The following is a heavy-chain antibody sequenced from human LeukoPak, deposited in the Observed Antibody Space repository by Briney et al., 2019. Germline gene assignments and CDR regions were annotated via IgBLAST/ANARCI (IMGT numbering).Heavy chain of an antibody. V-gene: IGHV4-59*01. CDR3: ARLRWQLVGPYFDY. J-gene: IGHJ4*02. Sequence: SETLSLTCSFSGDSISTYYWSWIRQSPGKGLEWIGQIYSSGNTDYNSSLKSRVTISVDTSKSQFSLRLSSVTATDTAVYYCARLRWQLVGPYFDYWGQGILVTVSS. D-gene: IGHD1-26*01. CDR2: IYSSGNT. CDR1: GDSISTYY.